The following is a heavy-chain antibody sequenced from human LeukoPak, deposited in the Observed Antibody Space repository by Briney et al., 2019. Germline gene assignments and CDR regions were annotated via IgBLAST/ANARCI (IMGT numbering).Heavy chain of an antibody. CDR1: GVSISSYY. V-gene: IGHV4-59*01. D-gene: IGHD6-19*01. Sequence: SETLSLTCTVSGVSISSYYWSWIRQPPGKGLEWIGYIYYSGNINYNPSLKSRVTISVDTSKSQFSLKLTSVTAADTARYYCARGGPGSAVAGTFDYWGQGSLVTVSS. CDR3: ARGGPGSAVAGTFDY. J-gene: IGHJ4*02. CDR2: IYYSGNI.